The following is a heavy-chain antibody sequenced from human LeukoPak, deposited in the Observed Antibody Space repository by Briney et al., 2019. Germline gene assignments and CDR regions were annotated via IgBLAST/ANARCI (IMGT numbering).Heavy chain of an antibody. CDR2: IYYSGST. CDR3: ARDWDSSSSSYYYYGMDV. CDR1: GGSISSSSYY. Sequence: SETLSLTCTVSGGSISSSSYYWGWIRQPPGKGLEWIGNIYYSGSTYYNPSLKSRVTISVDTSKNQFSLKLSSVTAADTAVYYCARDWDSSSSSYYYYGMDVWGQGTTVTVSS. V-gene: IGHV4-39*07. J-gene: IGHJ6*02. D-gene: IGHD6-13*01.